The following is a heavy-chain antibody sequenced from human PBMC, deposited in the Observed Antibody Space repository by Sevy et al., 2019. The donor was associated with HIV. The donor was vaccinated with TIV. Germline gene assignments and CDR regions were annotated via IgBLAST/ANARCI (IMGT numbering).Heavy chain of an antibody. CDR1: GFIFSKYG. Sequence: GGSLRLSCAASGFIFSKYGMHWVRQAPGKGLEWVAFIWSDGSNKYYANSVMGRLTISRDNSKNTLYLQMNSLRVEDTAVYYCAKSTSGSYLWWLDPWCQGTLVTVSS. J-gene: IGHJ5*02. V-gene: IGHV3-30*02. CDR2: IWSDGSNK. CDR3: AKSTSGSYLWWLDP. D-gene: IGHD3-10*01.